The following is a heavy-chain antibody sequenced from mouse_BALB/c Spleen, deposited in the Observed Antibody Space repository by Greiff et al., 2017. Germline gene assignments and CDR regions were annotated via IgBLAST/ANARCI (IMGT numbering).Heavy chain of an antibody. CDR3: ARWDRYDYAMDY. V-gene: IGHV1-4*01. CDR1: GYTFTSYT. D-gene: IGHD2-14*01. CDR2: INPSSGYT. J-gene: IGHJ4*01. Sequence: VQLQQSGAELARPGASVKMSCKASGYTFTSYTMHWVKQRPGQGLEWIGYINPSSGYTNYNQKFKDKATLTADKSSSTAYMQLSSLTSEDSAVYYCARWDRYDYAMDYWGQGTSVTVSS.